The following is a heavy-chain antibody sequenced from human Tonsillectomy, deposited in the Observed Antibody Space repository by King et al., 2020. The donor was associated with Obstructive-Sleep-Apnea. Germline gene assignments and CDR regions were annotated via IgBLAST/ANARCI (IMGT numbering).Heavy chain of an antibody. CDR2: IRSKANSYAT. V-gene: IGHV3-73*01. J-gene: IGHJ3*02. CDR3: TRLVVSTSAFDI. Sequence: VQLVESGGGLVQPGGSLKLSCAASGFTFSGFTMHWVRQASGKGLEWVGRIRSKANSYATAYAWSVKGRFTISRDDSENTAFLQMNSLKTEDTAVYYCTRLVVSTSAFDIWGQGTMVTVSS. D-gene: IGHD2-15*01. CDR1: GFTFSGFT.